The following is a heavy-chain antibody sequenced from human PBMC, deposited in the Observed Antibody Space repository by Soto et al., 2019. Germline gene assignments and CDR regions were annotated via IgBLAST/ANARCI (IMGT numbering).Heavy chain of an antibody. D-gene: IGHD6-13*01. CDR2: ISAYNGNT. V-gene: IGHV1-18*01. Sequence: QVQLVQSGGAVKKPGASVKVSCKASGYTFTSYGISWVRQAPGQGLEWMGWISAYNGNTNYAQKLQGRVNMTTDTSTSTAYMELRSLRSDDTAVYYCARDPSYSSSWFDFDYWGQGTLVTVSS. CDR3: ARDPSYSSSWFDFDY. J-gene: IGHJ4*02. CDR1: GYTFTSYG.